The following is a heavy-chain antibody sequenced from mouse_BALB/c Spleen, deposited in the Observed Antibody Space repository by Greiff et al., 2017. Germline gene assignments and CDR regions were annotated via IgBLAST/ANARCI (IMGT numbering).Heavy chain of an antibody. CDR1: GFTFSSFG. Sequence: EVMLVESGGGLVQPGGSRKLSCAASGFTFSSFGMQWVRQAPEKGLEWVADISSGSSTIYYADTVKGRFTISRDNPKNTQFLQMTSLRYEDTAMYCCARSGSGAWYFDVWGAGTTVTVSS. CDR3: ARSGSGAWYFDV. J-gene: IGHJ1*01. D-gene: IGHD3-1*01. CDR2: ISSGSSTI. V-gene: IGHV5-17*02.